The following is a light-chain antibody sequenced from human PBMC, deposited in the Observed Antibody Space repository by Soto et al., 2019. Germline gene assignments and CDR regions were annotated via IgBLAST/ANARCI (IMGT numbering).Light chain of an antibody. V-gene: IGLV2-14*01. Sequence: QSVLTQPASVSGSPGQSITISCTGTSSDVGGYNYVSWYQQHPGKAPKLMIYDVSNRPSGVSNRFSGSKSGNTASLTISGVQAEDEADYHCSSYTSSSTVVFGGGTKLTVL. J-gene: IGLJ2*01. CDR3: SSYTSSSTVV. CDR2: DVS. CDR1: SSDVGGYNY.